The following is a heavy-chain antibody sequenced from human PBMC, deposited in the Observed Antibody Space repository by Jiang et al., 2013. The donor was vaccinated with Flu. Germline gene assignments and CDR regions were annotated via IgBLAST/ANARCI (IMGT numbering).Heavy chain of an antibody. CDR2: IYPGDSDT. D-gene: IGHD3-9*01. V-gene: IGHV5-51*01. Sequence: KGLEWMGIIYPGDSDTRYSPSFQGQVTISADKSISTAYLQWSSLKASDTAMYYCARQDSHYDILTGYSAFDYWGQGTLVTVSS. CDR3: ARQDSHYDILTGYSAFDY. J-gene: IGHJ4*02.